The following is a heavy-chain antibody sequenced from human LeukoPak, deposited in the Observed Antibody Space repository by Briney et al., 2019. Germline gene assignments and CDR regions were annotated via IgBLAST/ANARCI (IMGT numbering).Heavy chain of an antibody. CDR3: ARIVVVVAARNGMDV. V-gene: IGHV4-31*03. Sequence: SQTLSLTCTVSGGSISSGGYYWNWIRQHPGKGLEWIGYIYYSGSTNYNPSLKSRVTISVDKSKNQFSLKLSSVTAADTAVYYCARIVVVVAARNGMDVWGQGTTVTVSS. D-gene: IGHD2-15*01. CDR2: IYYSGST. CDR1: GGSISSGGYY. J-gene: IGHJ6*02.